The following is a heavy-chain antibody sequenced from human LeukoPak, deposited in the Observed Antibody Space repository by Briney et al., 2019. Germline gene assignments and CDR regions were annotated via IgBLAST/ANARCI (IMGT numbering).Heavy chain of an antibody. Sequence: SETLSLTCTVSGGSISSYYWSWIRQPPGKGLEWIGEINHSGSTNYNPSLKSRVTISVDTSKNQFSLKLSSVTAADTAVYYCARVPSDLWFGELLSYWYFDLWGRGTLVTVSS. J-gene: IGHJ2*01. D-gene: IGHD3-10*01. V-gene: IGHV4-34*01. CDR3: ARVPSDLWFGELLSYWYFDL. CDR1: GGSISSYY. CDR2: INHSGST.